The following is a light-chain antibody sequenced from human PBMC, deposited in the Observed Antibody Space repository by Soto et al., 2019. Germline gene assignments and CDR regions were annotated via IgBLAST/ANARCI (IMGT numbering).Light chain of an antibody. V-gene: IGKV4-1*01. Sequence: VMTQSSDPQAVSSGERVAITGKTSLSIFSSSNNQNHLAWYQQKQGQPPRLLIYWASTRESGVPDRFSGGGSGTDFTLTIRSLQSEDFAVYYCQEYNTWPLTFGGGTKVDIK. J-gene: IGKJ4*01. CDR3: QEYNTWPLT. CDR1: LSIFSSSNNQNH. CDR2: WAS.